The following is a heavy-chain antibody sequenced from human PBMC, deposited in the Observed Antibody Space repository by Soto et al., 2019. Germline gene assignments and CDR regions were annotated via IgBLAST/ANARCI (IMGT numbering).Heavy chain of an antibody. CDR1: GFTFDDYA. V-gene: IGHV3-9*01. CDR2: ISWNSGII. Sequence: GGSLRLSCAASGFTFDDYAMHWVRQAPGKGLEWVSCISWNSGIIDYADSVKGRFTISRDNAKNSLYLQMNSLRAEDTALYYCAKGYSYGVLEPLGYWGQGTLVTVSS. J-gene: IGHJ4*02. D-gene: IGHD5-18*01. CDR3: AKGYSYGVLEPLGY.